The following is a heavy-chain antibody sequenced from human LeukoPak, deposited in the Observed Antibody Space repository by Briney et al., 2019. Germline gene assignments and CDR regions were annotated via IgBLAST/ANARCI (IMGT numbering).Heavy chain of an antibody. D-gene: IGHD3-22*01. J-gene: IGHJ4*02. CDR1: GITVSSNY. Sequence: GGSLRLSCAASGITVSSNYMSWVRQAPGKGLEWVSIIYSGGITYYADSVKGRFTISRDNAKNTLYLQMNSLRAEDTAVYYCARDRSGYPDCWGQGTLVTVSS. CDR3: ARDRSGYPDC. CDR2: IYSGGIT. V-gene: IGHV3-66*01.